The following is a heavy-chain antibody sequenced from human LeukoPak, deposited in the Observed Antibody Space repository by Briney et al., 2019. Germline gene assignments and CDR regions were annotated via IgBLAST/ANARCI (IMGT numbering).Heavy chain of an antibody. V-gene: IGHV1-69*13. CDR1: GAIFNTYA. J-gene: IGHJ1*01. CDR3: ARGPHYSEEYFQY. D-gene: IGHD2-15*01. CDR2: IIAIFGTA. Sequence: GASVKVSCKASGAIFNTYAISWVRQAPGQGLEWMGGIIAIFGTAAYAQKFQGRVTITADESTNTAYMELSSLRSEDTAVYYCARGPHYSEEYFQYWGQGTLVTVSS.